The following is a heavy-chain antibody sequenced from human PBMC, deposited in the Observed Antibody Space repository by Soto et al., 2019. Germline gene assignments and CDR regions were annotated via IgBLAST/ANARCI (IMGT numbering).Heavy chain of an antibody. V-gene: IGHV3-23*01. CDR3: AKDHNSGYDLSYFDY. J-gene: IGHJ4*02. D-gene: IGHD5-12*01. CDR1: GLTFISYA. CDR2: ISGSGGST. Sequence: PGGSLRLSCAASGLTFISYAMSWVRQAPGKGLEWVSAISGSGGSTYYADSVKGRFTISRDNSKNTLYLQMNSLRAEDTAVYYCAKDHNSGYDLSYFDYWGQGTLVTVSS.